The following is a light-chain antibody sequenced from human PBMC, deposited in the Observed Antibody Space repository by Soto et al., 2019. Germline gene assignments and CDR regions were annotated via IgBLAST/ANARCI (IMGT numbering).Light chain of an antibody. V-gene: IGLV1-40*01. J-gene: IGLJ2*01. CDR1: SSNIGAGYD. Sequence: QSALTQPPSVSGAPGQRVTISCIGSSSNIGAGYDVHWYQQLPGTAPRLLIYGNNNRPSGVPDRFSGSKSGTSASLAITGLQVEDEADYSCQSYYSSLNGHVIFGGGTKLTVL. CDR3: QSYYSSLNGHVI. CDR2: GNN.